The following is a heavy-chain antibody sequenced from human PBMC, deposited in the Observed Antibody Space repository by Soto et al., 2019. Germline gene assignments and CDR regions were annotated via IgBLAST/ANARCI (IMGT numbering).Heavy chain of an antibody. CDR3: ARGGYSSTWSNLLDRSGLDV. V-gene: IGHV1-69*06. J-gene: IGHJ6*02. D-gene: IGHD6-13*01. CDR1: GGTFSSYA. Sequence: QVQLVKSGAEAKKPGSSVKVSCKTSGGTFSSYAISWVRQAPGQGLEWMGGIVPLFRTTNYAQKFQGGVTMTADKSTYTVYMEPSGLRSGDTAVYYCARGGYSSTWSNLLDRSGLDVWGQGTTVTVSS. CDR2: IVPLFRTT.